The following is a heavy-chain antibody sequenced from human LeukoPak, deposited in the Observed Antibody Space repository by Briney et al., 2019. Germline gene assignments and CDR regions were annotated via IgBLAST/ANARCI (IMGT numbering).Heavy chain of an antibody. Sequence: APVKVSCKASGYTFTGYYMHWVRQAPGQGLEWMGWINPNSGGTNYAQKFQGRVTMTRDTSISTAYMELSRLRSDDTAVYYCARYCSSTSCYGAFDIWGQGTMVTVSS. CDR1: GYTFTGYY. J-gene: IGHJ3*02. V-gene: IGHV1-2*02. CDR2: INPNSGGT. CDR3: ARYCSSTSCYGAFDI. D-gene: IGHD2-2*01.